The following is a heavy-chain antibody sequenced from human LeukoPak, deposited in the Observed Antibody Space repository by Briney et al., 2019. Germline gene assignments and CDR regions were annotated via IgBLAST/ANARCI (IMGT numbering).Heavy chain of an antibody. V-gene: IGHV3-30*02. CDR1: GFTFSSNG. CDR2: IRYDGSNK. D-gene: IGHD5-18*01. CDR3: AKDYRDVDTAMVTIRAYYYYYTDV. J-gene: IGHJ6*03. Sequence: GGSLRLSCTASGFTFSSNGMHWVRQAPGKGLEWVAFIRYDGSNKYYADSVKGRFTISRDNSKNTLYLQMNSLRAEDTAVYYCAKDYRDVDTAMVTIRAYYYYYTDVWGKGTTVTVSS.